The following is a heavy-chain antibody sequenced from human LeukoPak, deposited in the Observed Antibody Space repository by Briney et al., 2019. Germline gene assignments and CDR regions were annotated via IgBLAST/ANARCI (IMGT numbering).Heavy chain of an antibody. D-gene: IGHD3-22*01. Sequence: SGGSLRLSCAASGFTFSSYSMNWVRQAPGKGLEWVSYISSSSSTIYYADSVKGRFTISRDNAKNSLCLQMNSLRAEDTAVYYCARDNQHRNYDSRSFDPWGQGTLVTVSS. CDR2: ISSSSSTI. CDR1: GFTFSSYS. CDR3: ARDNQHRNYDSRSFDP. V-gene: IGHV3-48*01. J-gene: IGHJ5*02.